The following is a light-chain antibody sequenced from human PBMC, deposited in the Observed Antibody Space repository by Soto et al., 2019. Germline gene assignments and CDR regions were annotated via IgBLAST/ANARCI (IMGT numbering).Light chain of an antibody. CDR2: DVS. CDR3: SSFRSTSTLYV. V-gene: IGLV2-14*01. CDR1: SSDVGAYNY. J-gene: IGLJ1*01. Sequence: QSVLTQPASVSGSPGQSITISCTGTSSDVGAYNYVSWYQQHPGKAPKLMIYDVSNRPSGVSNRFSGSKSGHTASLTISGFQAEDEADYYCSSFRSTSTLYVFGTGTNLTVL.